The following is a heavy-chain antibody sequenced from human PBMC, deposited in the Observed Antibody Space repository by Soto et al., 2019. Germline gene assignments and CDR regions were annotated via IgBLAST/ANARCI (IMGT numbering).Heavy chain of an antibody. CDR2: ISTGGAYM. V-gene: IGHV3-21*06. Sequence: EVQLVESGGGLVKAGGSLRLFCTASGFTFRNYNMNWVRQAPGKGLEWVSSISTGGAYMFYADSVKCRFTISRDNAQNSLFLQMDSPRAEDTAVYYCAREMASPGSDYFDHWGEGALGTVS. CDR3: AREMASPGSDYFDH. CDR1: GFTFRNYN. J-gene: IGHJ4*02. D-gene: IGHD3-10*01.